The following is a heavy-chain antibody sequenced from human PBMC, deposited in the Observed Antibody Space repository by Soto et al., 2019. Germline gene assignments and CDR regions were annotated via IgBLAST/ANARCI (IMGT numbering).Heavy chain of an antibody. Sequence: PGGSLRLSCATSGFTFSGYGMHWVRQAPGKGLEWVSVISYDGGNKYYSDSVKGRFTISRDNSKNTLYLQMNGLRGDDTAVYYCAKDRSDYGESVYYYYYGMDVWGQGTTVTVSS. D-gene: IGHD4-17*01. V-gene: IGHV3-30*18. CDR2: ISYDGGNK. CDR1: GFTFSGYG. J-gene: IGHJ6*02. CDR3: AKDRSDYGESVYYYYYGMDV.